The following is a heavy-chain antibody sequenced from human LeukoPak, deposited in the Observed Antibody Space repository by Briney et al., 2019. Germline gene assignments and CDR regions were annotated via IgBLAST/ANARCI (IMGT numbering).Heavy chain of an antibody. Sequence: DSVKGSCKASGYTFTSYGISLVWQAPGQRLQWMGWISAYNGNTNYAHNLQGSVTTTTDTSTSTASMKLGILRADDTAVYYCARVPAAGQMNWFDPWGQGTLVTVSS. D-gene: IGHD6-13*01. V-gene: IGHV1-18*01. CDR3: ARVPAAGQMNWFDP. J-gene: IGHJ5*02. CDR2: ISAYNGNT. CDR1: GYTFTSYG.